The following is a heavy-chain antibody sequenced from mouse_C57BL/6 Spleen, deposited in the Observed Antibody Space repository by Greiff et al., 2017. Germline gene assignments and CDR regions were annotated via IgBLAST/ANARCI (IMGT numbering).Heavy chain of an antibody. Sequence: QVPLQQSGAELVQPGASVKISCKASGYAFSSYWMNWVKQRPGTGLAWIGQIYPGDGDTNYNGTFKGKATLTADQSSSTAYMQLSSLTSKDSAVDVGARFDYYGSSYGEGGYGGQGTTLTVSS. D-gene: IGHD1-1*01. CDR3: ARFDYYGSSYGEGGY. V-gene: IGHV1-80*01. CDR1: GYAFSSYW. CDR2: IYPGDGDT. J-gene: IGHJ2*01.